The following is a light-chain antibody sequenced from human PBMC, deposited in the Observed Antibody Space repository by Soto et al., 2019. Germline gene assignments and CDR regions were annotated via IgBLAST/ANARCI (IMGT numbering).Light chain of an antibody. CDR2: GAS. V-gene: IGKV3-20*01. CDR1: QSVNNNY. J-gene: IGKJ2*01. Sequence: ESVLTQSPGTLSLSPGERATLSCRASQSVNNNYLAWYQQRPGQAPRLPLYGASSRATGIPDRFRGSGSGTDFTLTISRLEPEDFAVYYCQQYGNSPRYTFGQGTKLEIK. CDR3: QQYGNSPRYT.